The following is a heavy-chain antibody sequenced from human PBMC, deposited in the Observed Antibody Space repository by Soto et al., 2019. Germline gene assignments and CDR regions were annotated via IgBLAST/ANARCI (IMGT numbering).Heavy chain of an antibody. D-gene: IGHD2-2*01. CDR3: ARVRQGCSSTSCYFDP. Sequence: SETLSLTCAVSGGSIIRSNWWNFVRQPPGKGLEWIGEIHHSGSTNYNPSLKSRVTISVDKSKNQFSLKLNSVTAADTAVYYCARVRQGCSSTSCYFDPWGQGTLVTVSS. CDR1: GGSIIRSNW. CDR2: IHHSGST. J-gene: IGHJ5*02. V-gene: IGHV4-4*02.